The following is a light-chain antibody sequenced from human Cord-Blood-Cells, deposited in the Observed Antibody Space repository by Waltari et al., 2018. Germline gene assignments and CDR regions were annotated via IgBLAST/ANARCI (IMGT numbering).Light chain of an antibody. CDR3: QKYNNSPPLT. CDR2: GAS. Sequence: EIVMTQSPATLSVSPGERATLSCRASQSVSSNLAWYQQKPGQAPRLLIYGASTGATVIPARFSGSGSGTEFTLTISSLPSEDFAVYYCQKYNNSPPLTFGGGTKVEIK. V-gene: IGKV3-15*01. J-gene: IGKJ4*01. CDR1: QSVSSN.